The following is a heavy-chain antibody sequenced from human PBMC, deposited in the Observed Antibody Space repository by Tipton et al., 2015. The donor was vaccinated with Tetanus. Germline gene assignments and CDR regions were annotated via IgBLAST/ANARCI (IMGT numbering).Heavy chain of an antibody. CDR3: ARDHRLSASYAGWFDP. V-gene: IGHV4-4*07. J-gene: IGHJ5*02. D-gene: IGHD1-26*01. Sequence: GLVKPSETLSLTCTVSGASISGYYWSWIRQPAGKGLEWIGRVYNSGSTDYNPSLKGRVTISVDTSTTQFSLRLNSVTSADTAIYYCARDHRLSASYAGWFDPWGQGTLVTVSS. CDR2: VYNSGST. CDR1: GASISGYY.